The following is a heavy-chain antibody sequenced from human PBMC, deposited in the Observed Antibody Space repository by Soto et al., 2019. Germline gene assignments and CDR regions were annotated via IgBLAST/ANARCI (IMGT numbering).Heavy chain of an antibody. CDR2: INPNSGGT. J-gene: IGHJ3*02. V-gene: IGHV1-2*02. D-gene: IGHD6-6*01. CDR1: GYTFTGYY. Sequence: QVQLVQSGAEVKKPGASVKVSCKASGYTFTGYYMHWVRQAHGQGLEWMGWINPNSGGTNYAQKLQGRVTMTRDPSISTAYMELSRLRSDDTAVYYCAREYSSSSLIWGQGTMVTVSS. CDR3: AREYSSSSLI.